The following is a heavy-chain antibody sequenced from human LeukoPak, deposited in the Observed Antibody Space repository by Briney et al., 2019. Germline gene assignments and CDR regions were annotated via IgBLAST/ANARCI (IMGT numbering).Heavy chain of an antibody. V-gene: IGHV3-21*01. D-gene: IGHD1-1*01. CDR2: ISSSSSYI. Sequence: GGSPRLSCAASGFTFSSYSMNWVRQAPGKGPEWVSSISSSSSYIYYADSVKGRFTISRDNAKNSLYLQMNSLRAEDTAVYYCATNFSPTNFDYWGQGTLVTVSS. CDR1: GFTFSSYS. CDR3: ATNFSPTNFDY. J-gene: IGHJ4*02.